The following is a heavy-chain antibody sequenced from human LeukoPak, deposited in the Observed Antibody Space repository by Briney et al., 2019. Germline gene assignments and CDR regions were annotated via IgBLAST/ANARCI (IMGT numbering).Heavy chain of an antibody. D-gene: IGHD2-21*02. V-gene: IGHV4-39*07. Sequence: SETLSLTCTVSGGSISSSSYYWGWIRQPPGKGLEWIGSMYYSGNTYYNPSLKSRVTISVDTSKNQFSLKLSSVTAADTAVYYCARGSLGDYYYYYYMDVWGKGTTVTVSS. CDR3: ARGSLGDYYYYYYMDV. CDR1: GGSISSSSYY. J-gene: IGHJ6*03. CDR2: MYYSGNT.